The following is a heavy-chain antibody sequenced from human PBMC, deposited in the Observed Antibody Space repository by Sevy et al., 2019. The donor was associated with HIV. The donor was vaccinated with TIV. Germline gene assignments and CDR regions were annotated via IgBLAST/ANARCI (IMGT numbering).Heavy chain of an antibody. CDR1: GFTFSDHY. Sequence: GGSLRLSCVASGFTFSDHYMEWVRQAPGKGLEWVGRTRNKADGYTTEYAASVKGRFTISRDESKNSRYVQVNRLKAEETAVYYCATHAGIAAAGRVFDYWGQGTLVTVSS. J-gene: IGHJ4*02. CDR3: ATHAGIAAAGRVFDY. D-gene: IGHD6-13*01. V-gene: IGHV3-72*01. CDR2: TRNKADGYTT.